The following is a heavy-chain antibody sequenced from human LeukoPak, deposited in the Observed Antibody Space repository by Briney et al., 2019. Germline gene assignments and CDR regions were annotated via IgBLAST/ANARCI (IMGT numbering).Heavy chain of an antibody. J-gene: IGHJ4*02. Sequence: GGSLRLSCAASGYTFTNYGMNWVRQAPGKGLEWVGGISSSGGTTYYADSVKGRFTISRDNSKNTLYLQMNSLRAEDTAVYYCAKDLGGIAGAGLYYDYWGQGTLVTVSS. CDR1: GYTFTNYG. D-gene: IGHD6-19*01. CDR2: ISSSGGTT. CDR3: AKDLGGIAGAGLYYDY. V-gene: IGHV3-23*01.